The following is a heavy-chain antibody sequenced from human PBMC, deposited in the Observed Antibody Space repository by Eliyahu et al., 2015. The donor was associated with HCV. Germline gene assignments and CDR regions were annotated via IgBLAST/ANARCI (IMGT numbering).Heavy chain of an antibody. CDR1: GFTFSSYA. V-gene: IGHV3-23*01. D-gene: IGHD1-26*01. CDR3: AIAIVGATRPLDY. J-gene: IGHJ4*02. Sequence: EVQLLESGGGLVQPGGSLRLSCAASGFTFSSYAMSWVRQAPGKGLEWVSAISGSGGSTYYADSVKGRFTISRDNSKNTLYLQMNSLRAEDTAVYYCAIAIVGATRPLDYWGQGTLVTVSS. CDR2: ISGSGGST.